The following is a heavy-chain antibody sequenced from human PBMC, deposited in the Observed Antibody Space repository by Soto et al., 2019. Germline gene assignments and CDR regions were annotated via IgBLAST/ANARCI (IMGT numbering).Heavy chain of an antibody. CDR3: ARATGSNNPFDS. Sequence: EVQLVESGGGLVQPGGSLRLSCAASGFTFSTYWMHWVRQGPGWGLVWVSRISSDGSSTTYADSVKGRFTTSRDNARNTLYLQMDSLRAEDTAIYYCARATGSNNPFDSWGQGTLVTVSS. J-gene: IGHJ4*02. CDR2: ISSDGSST. CDR1: GFTFSTYW. D-gene: IGHD2-15*01. V-gene: IGHV3-74*01.